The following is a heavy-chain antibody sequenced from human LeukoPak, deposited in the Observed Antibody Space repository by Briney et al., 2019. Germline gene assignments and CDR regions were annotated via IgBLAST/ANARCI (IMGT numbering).Heavy chain of an antibody. CDR2: IKSDGMTT. D-gene: IGHD6-19*01. V-gene: IGHV3-74*01. J-gene: IGHJ4*02. Sequence: GGSLRLSCAASGFPFNSYWMHWVRQAPGKGLVWVSRIKSDGMTTNYADSVKGRFTISRDNAKNTLYLQMSSLRAEDTAVYYCARVGAVAGTLDSWGQGTQVTVSS. CDR1: GFPFNSYW. CDR3: ARVGAVAGTLDS.